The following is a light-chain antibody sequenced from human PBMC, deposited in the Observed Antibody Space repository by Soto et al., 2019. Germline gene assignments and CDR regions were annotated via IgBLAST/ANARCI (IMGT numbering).Light chain of an antibody. V-gene: IGKV1-12*01. J-gene: IGKJ4*01. Sequence: DVQVTQSPSTLSASVGDRVTITCRASQSISSWLAWYQQKPGKAPKLLIFAASSLQSGVPSRFSGRGSGTEFTLTISSLQPEDFATYYCQQTDSFPLSFGGGTKVDIK. CDR2: AAS. CDR3: QQTDSFPLS. CDR1: QSISSW.